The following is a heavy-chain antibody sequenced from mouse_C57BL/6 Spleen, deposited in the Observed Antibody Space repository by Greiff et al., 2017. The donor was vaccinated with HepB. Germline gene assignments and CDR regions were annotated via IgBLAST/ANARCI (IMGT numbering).Heavy chain of an antibody. J-gene: IGHJ3*01. Sequence: VQLQQSGAELMKPGASVKLSCKATGYTFTGYWIEWVKQRPGHGLEWIGEILPGSGSTNYKEKFKGKATFTADTSPTTAYMQLSSLTTEDSAIYYCASWYYGSSYTWFAYWGQGTLVTVSA. CDR1: GYTFTGYW. CDR2: ILPGSGST. CDR3: ASWYYGSSYTWFAY. V-gene: IGHV1-9*01. D-gene: IGHD1-1*01.